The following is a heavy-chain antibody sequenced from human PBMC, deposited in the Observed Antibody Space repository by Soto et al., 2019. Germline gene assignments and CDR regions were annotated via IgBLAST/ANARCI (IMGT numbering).Heavy chain of an antibody. J-gene: IGHJ5*02. D-gene: IGHD2-21*02. Sequence: GASVKVSCKASGYTFTGYYMHWVRQAPGQGLEWMGWINPNSGGTNYAQKFQGRVTMTRDTSISTAYMELSRLRSDDTAVYYCARDGPPPYCGGDCHPYNWFDPWGQGTLVT. CDR2: INPNSGGT. CDR3: ARDGPPPYCGGDCHPYNWFDP. V-gene: IGHV1-2*02. CDR1: GYTFTGYY.